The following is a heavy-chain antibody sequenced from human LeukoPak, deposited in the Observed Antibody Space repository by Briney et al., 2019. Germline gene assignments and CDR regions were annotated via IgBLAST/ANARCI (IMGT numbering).Heavy chain of an antibody. Sequence: ASVKVSCKASGYTFTGYYMHWVRQAPGQGLEWMGWINPNSGGTNYAQKFQGRVTMTRDTSISTAYMELSRLRSDDTAVYYCAREVIVGATKRRGAFDIWGQGTMVTVSS. CDR2: INPNSGGT. D-gene: IGHD1-26*01. J-gene: IGHJ3*02. V-gene: IGHV1-2*02. CDR1: GYTFTGYY. CDR3: AREVIVGATKRRGAFDI.